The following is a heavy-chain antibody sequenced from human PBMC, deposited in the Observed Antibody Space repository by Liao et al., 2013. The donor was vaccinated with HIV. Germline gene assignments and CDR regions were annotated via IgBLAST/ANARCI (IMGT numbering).Heavy chain of an antibody. Sequence: QVQLQESGPGLVKPSETLSLTCTVSGGSISSYYWSWIRQPPGKGLEWIGYIYYSGSTNYNPSLKSRVTISVDTSKNQFSLKLSSVTAADTAVYYCARVVTMIVVGSGWYFDLWGRGTLVTVSS. J-gene: IGHJ2*01. V-gene: IGHV4-59*01. CDR3: ARVVTMIVVGSGWYFDL. CDR2: IYYSGST. CDR1: GGSISSYY. D-gene: IGHD3-22*01.